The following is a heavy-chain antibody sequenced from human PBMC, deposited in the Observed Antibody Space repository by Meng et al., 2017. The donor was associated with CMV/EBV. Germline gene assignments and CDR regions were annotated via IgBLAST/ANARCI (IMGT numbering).Heavy chain of an antibody. CDR2: IKHDGSEK. J-gene: IGHJ6*02. Sequence: SCAASGFTFSSYWMSWVRQAPGKGLEWVANIKHDGSEKYYVDSVKGRFTISRDNAKNSLYLQMNSLRAEDTAVYYCARGAIVVVPAPPQYYYYGMDVWGQGTTVTVSS. D-gene: IGHD2-2*01. CDR1: GFTFSSYW. CDR3: ARGAIVVVPAPPQYYYYGMDV. V-gene: IGHV3-7*01.